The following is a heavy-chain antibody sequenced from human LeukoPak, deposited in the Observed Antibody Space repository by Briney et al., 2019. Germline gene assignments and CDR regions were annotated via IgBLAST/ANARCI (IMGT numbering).Heavy chain of an antibody. D-gene: IGHD3-3*01. CDR1: GGPISSYY. J-gene: IGHJ5*02. V-gene: IGHV4-59*01. CDR3: ARGNYDFPGKPNWFDP. CDR2: IYYSGST. Sequence: SETLSLTCTVSGGPISSYYWSWIRQPPGKGLEWIGYIYYSGSTNYNPSLKSRVTISVDTSKNQFSLKLSSVTAADTAVYYCARGNYDFPGKPNWFDPWGQGTLVTVSS.